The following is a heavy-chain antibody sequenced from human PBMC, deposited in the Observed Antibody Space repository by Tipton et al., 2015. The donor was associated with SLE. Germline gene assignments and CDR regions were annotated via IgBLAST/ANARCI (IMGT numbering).Heavy chain of an antibody. CDR2: IHHSGTT. D-gene: IGHD3-22*01. CDR3: ARGGTYHDNRGHIDY. CDR1: GGSISSGGYY. J-gene: IGHJ4*02. V-gene: IGHV4-31*03. Sequence: TLSLTCTVSGGSISSGGYYWSWLRHHPGKGLEWIGSIHHSGTTHYNPSLKSRFIISVDTSKNRFSLEVSSVTAADAAVYYCARGGTYHDNRGHIDYWGRGTLVTASS.